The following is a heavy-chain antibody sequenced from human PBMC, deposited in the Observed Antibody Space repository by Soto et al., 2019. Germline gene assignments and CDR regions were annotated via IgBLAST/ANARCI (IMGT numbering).Heavy chain of an antibody. Sequence: QVQLVESGGGVVQPGRSLRLSCAASGFTFSSYAMHWVRQAPGKGLEWVAVISYDGSNKYYADSVKGRFTISRDNSKNTLYLQMNSLRAEDTAVYYCARDRSSGWSYYYYGMDVWGQGTTVTVS. CDR2: ISYDGSNK. J-gene: IGHJ6*02. D-gene: IGHD6-19*01. CDR3: ARDRSSGWSYYYYGMDV. CDR1: GFTFSSYA. V-gene: IGHV3-30-3*01.